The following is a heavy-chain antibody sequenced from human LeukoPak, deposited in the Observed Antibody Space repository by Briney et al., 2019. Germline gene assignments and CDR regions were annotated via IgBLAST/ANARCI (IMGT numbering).Heavy chain of an antibody. D-gene: IGHD3-3*01. CDR3: ILDFH. CDR2: ISSKGAI. Sequence: GGSLRLSCVASGFTFTNYSMNWVRQAPGEGLEWLSYISSKGAIRYADSVKGRFIISRDNAKHSLFLRMSSLRVDDTATYFCILDFHWGQGTLVAVSS. J-gene: IGHJ4*02. CDR1: GFTFTNYS. V-gene: IGHV3-48*01.